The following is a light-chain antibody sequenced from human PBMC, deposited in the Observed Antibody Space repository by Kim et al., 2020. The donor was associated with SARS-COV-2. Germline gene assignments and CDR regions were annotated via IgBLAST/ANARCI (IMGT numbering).Light chain of an antibody. CDR1: KLGDKY. J-gene: IGLJ2*01. CDR2: QDS. CDR3: QAWDSSIV. Sequence: VSVSPGQTASITCSGDKLGDKYACWYQQKPGQSPVLVIYQDSKRPSGIPERFSGSNSGNTATLTISGTQAMDEADYYCQAWDSSIVFCGGTQLTVL. V-gene: IGLV3-1*01.